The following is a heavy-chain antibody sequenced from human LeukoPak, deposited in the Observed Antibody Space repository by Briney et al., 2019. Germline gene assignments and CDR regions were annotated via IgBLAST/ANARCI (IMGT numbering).Heavy chain of an antibody. Sequence: SETLSLTCAVSGGSISSGVYYWSWIRQHPGKGLEWIGYIYYSGSTYYNPSLKSRVTISVDTSKNQFSLKLSSVTAADTAVYYCAGGDIAVASSTGDSFDIWGQGTMVTVSS. CDR3: AGGDIAVASSTGDSFDI. V-gene: IGHV4-31*11. D-gene: IGHD6-19*01. CDR2: IYYSGST. CDR1: GGSISSGVYY. J-gene: IGHJ3*02.